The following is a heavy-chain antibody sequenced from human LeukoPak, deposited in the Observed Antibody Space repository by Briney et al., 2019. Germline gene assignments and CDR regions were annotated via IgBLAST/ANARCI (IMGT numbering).Heavy chain of an antibody. CDR3: ARLTGRYCFDY. D-gene: IGHD3-9*01. Sequence: SETLSLTCIVSGGSISSSAYYWGWIRQSPGKGLEWIGNIYYSGRTYYNPSLKTRVTISVDASKNQFSLRLSSVTAADTAVYFCARLTGRYCFDYWGQGTLVTVAS. CDR1: GGSISSSAYY. V-gene: IGHV4-39*01. J-gene: IGHJ4*02. CDR2: IYYSGRT.